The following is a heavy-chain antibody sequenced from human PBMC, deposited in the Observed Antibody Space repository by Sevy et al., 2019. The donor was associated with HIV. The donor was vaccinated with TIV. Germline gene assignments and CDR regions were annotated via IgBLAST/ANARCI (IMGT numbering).Heavy chain of an antibody. CDR3: ARPGSGWFEFDS. D-gene: IGHD6-19*01. CDR1: GFTFDDYA. J-gene: IGHJ4*02. CDR2: ISYDGINK. Sequence: GGSLRLSCAASGFTFDDYAMHWVRQAPGKGLEWVAVISYDGINKYYADSVKGRFTISRDNSKNTLYLQMNSLREEDTAVYYCARPGSGWFEFDSWGQGTLVTVSS. V-gene: IGHV3-30-3*01.